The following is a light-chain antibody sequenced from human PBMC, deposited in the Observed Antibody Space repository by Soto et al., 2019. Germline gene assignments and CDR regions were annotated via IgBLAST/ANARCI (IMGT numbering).Light chain of an antibody. V-gene: IGKV3-11*01. CDR3: HQRNK. CDR2: DTS. Sequence: IVMTQSPATLSVSPGERATLSCRASQFLSSYLSWYLQIPGQPPRLLIYDTSNRVTGIPARFSGSRSGTDFTLTISSLEPEDFAVYFCHQRNKFGQGTRLEIK. J-gene: IGKJ5*01. CDR1: QFLSSY.